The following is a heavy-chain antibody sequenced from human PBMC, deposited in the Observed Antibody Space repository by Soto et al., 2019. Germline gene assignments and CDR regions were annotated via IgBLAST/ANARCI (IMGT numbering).Heavy chain of an antibody. CDR1: GGTFSSYA. J-gene: IGHJ6*02. V-gene: IGHV1-69*13. CDR2: IIPIFGTA. D-gene: IGHD3-10*01. Sequence: APVKVSCKASGGTFSSYAISWVLQAPGQGLEWRGGIIPIFGTANYAQKFQGRVTITADESTSTAYMELSSLRSEDTAVYYFARDYGSGFFSGGMDVWGQGTTVTVSS. CDR3: ARDYGSGFFSGGMDV.